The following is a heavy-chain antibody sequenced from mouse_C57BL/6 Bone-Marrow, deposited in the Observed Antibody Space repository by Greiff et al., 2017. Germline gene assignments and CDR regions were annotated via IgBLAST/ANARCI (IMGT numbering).Heavy chain of an antibody. Sequence: VHVKQSGAELVRPGASVKLSCTASGFNIKDDYMHWVKQRPEQGLEWIGWIDPENGDTEYASKFQGKATITADTSSNTAYLQLSSLTSEDTAVYYCTSTTVGATPYYFDYWGQGTTLTVSS. CDR3: TSTTVGATPYYFDY. V-gene: IGHV14-4*01. J-gene: IGHJ2*01. CDR1: GFNIKDDY. CDR2: IDPENGDT. D-gene: IGHD1-1*01.